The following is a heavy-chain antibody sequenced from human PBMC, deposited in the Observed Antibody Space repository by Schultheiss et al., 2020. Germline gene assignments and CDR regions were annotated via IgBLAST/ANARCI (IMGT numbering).Heavy chain of an antibody. D-gene: IGHD6-13*01. CDR3: ARARAAGRADYYGMDV. Sequence: GGSLRLSCAASGFTFSSYAMHWVRQAPGKGLEWVAVISYDGSNKYYADSVKGRFTISRDNSKNTLYLQMNSLRAEDTAVYYCARARAAGRADYYGMDVWGQGTTVTVSS. J-gene: IGHJ6*02. CDR2: ISYDGSNK. V-gene: IGHV3-30-3*01. CDR1: GFTFSSYA.